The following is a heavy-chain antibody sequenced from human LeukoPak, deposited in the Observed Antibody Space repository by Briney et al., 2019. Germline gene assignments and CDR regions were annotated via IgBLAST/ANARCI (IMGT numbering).Heavy chain of an antibody. CDR3: ARDRGGSYGPDDAFDI. V-gene: IGHV4-59*01. CDR2: TYNIGST. Sequence: SETLSLTCTVSGGSISSYYWNWIRQSPGKGLEWIGYTYNIGSTNYNPSLKSRVTILGDTSKNQFSLKLTSVTAADTAVYYCARDRGGSYGPDDAFDIWGQGTMVTVSS. J-gene: IGHJ3*02. D-gene: IGHD1-26*01. CDR1: GGSISSYY.